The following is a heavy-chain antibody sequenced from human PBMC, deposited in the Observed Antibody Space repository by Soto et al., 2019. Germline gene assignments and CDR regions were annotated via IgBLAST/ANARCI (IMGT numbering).Heavy chain of an antibody. CDR2: IYTSGST. Sequence: SETLSLTCTVSVGSISSYYWSWIRQPAGKGLEWIGRIYTSGSTNYNPSLKSRVTMSVDTSKNQFSLKLSSVTAADTAVYYCAGGWVVDSSGYYYRSYCFDPWGQVTLATGS. CDR3: AGGWVVDSSGYYYRSYCFDP. V-gene: IGHV4-4*07. D-gene: IGHD3-22*01. CDR1: VGSISSYY. J-gene: IGHJ5*02.